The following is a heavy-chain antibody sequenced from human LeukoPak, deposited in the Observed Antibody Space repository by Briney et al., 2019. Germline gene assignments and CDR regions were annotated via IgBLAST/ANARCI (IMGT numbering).Heavy chain of an antibody. CDR1: GFTFSSYS. D-gene: IGHD3-22*01. CDR2: ISSSSSYI. Sequence: PGGSLRLSCAASGFTFSSYSMNWVRQAPGKGLEWVSSISSSSSYIYYADSVKGRFTISRDNAKNSLYLQMNSLRAEDTAVYYCARNYYDSSGYYSPFDYWGQRTLVTVSS. J-gene: IGHJ4*02. V-gene: IGHV3-21*01. CDR3: ARNYYDSSGYYSPFDY.